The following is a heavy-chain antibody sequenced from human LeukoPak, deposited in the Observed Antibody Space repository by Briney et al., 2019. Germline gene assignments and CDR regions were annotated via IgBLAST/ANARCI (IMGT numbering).Heavy chain of an antibody. D-gene: IGHD1-26*01. CDR3: ASGRGIVGATYGY. Sequence: SETLSLTCAVYGGSFSGYYWSWIRQPPGKGLEWIGEINHSGSTNYNPSLKSRVTISVDTSKNQFSLKLSSVTVADTAVYYCASGRGIVGATYGYWGQGTLVTVSS. CDR1: GGSFSGYY. CDR2: INHSGST. V-gene: IGHV4-34*01. J-gene: IGHJ4*02.